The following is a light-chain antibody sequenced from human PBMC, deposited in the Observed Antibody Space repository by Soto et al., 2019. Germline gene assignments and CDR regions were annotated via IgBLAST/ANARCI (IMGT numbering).Light chain of an antibody. Sequence: EIVLTQSPGTLSLSPGDRATLSCRASQSVSSNYLAWYQQKPGQAPRLLIYGASMRATGIPDRFSASGSGTAFTLTIRRLQPEDFAMYFCHRYGSSPRTFGQGTKVEIK. CDR2: GAS. V-gene: IGKV3-20*01. CDR1: QSVSSNY. J-gene: IGKJ1*01. CDR3: HRYGSSPRT.